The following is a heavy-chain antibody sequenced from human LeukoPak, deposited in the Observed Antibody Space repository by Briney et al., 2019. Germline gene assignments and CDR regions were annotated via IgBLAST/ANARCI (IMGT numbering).Heavy chain of an antibody. D-gene: IGHD5-18*01. CDR3: ARGGYRYEV. V-gene: IGHV1-69*05. CDR1: GGTFSSYA. CDR2: IIPIFGTA. J-gene: IGHJ4*02. Sequence: SVKVSCKASGGTFSSYAISWVRQAPGQGLEWMGGIIPIFGTANYAQKFQGRVTITRNTFITTAYMELSSLRLEDTAVYFCARGGYRYEVWGQGTLVTVSS.